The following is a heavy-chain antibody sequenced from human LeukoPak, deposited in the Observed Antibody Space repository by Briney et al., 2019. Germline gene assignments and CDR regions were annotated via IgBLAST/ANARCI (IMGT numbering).Heavy chain of an antibody. Sequence: GESLKISCKGSGYSFSIYWIGWVRQMPGKGLEWMGIIYPGDSDTRYSPSFQGQVTISADESISTAYLQWSSLKASDTAMYYCARFLSSSYYFDYWGQGTLVTVSS. CDR1: GYSFSIYW. CDR3: ARFLSSSYYFDY. D-gene: IGHD6-6*01. V-gene: IGHV5-51*01. CDR2: IYPGDSDT. J-gene: IGHJ4*02.